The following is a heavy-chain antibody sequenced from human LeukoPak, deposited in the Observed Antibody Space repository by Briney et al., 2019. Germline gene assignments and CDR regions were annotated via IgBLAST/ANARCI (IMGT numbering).Heavy chain of an antibody. J-gene: IGHJ6*04. CDR2: IIPIFGTA. CDR1: GGTFSSYA. CDR3: ARGSQRLGVPAAMYGMDV. D-gene: IGHD2-2*01. Sequence: GSSVKVSCKASGGTFSSYAISWVRQAPGQGLEWMGGIIPIFGTANYAQKFQGRVTITADESTSTAYMELSSLRSEDTAVYYCARGSQRLGVPAAMYGMDVWGKGTTVTVSS. V-gene: IGHV1-69*01.